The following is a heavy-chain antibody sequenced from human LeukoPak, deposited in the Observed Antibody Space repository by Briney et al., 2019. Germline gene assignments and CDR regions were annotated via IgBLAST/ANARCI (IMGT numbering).Heavy chain of an antibody. CDR3: ARLEVFDAFDI. D-gene: IGHD3-3*01. CDR1: WFTGSSHH. V-gene: IGHV3-53*01. J-gene: IGHJ3*02. CDR2: IYSGDTT. Sequence: FLRLPCAAPWFTGSSHHMRWVRQAPRKGLEWVSVIYSGDTTYYAASVKGRFTISRDNSKNTLYLQMNSLRAEDTAVYYCARLEVFDAFDIWGQGTMVTVSS.